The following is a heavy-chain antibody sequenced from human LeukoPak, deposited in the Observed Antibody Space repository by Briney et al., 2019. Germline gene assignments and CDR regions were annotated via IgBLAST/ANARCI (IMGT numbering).Heavy chain of an antibody. Sequence: PVGSLRLSCAASGFTFSSYSMNWVRQAPGKGLEWVSSISSSSSYIYYADSVKGRFTISRDNAKNSLYLKMNSLRAEDTAVYYCASVLLWFGELSGFDPWGQGTLVTVSS. V-gene: IGHV3-21*01. J-gene: IGHJ5*02. CDR2: ISSSSSYI. CDR1: GFTFSSYS. D-gene: IGHD3-10*01. CDR3: ASVLLWFGELSGFDP.